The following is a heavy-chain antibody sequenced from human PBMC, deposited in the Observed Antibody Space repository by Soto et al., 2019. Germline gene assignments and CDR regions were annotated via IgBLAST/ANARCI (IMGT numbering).Heavy chain of an antibody. CDR2: ISAYNGNT. Sequence: ASVKVSCKAPGYTFTSYGISWVRQAPGQGLEWMGWISAYNGNTNYAQKLQGRVTMTTDTSTSTAYMELRSLRSDDTAVYYCARGHNWNYMSWFDPWGQGTLVTVSS. D-gene: IGHD1-7*01. J-gene: IGHJ5*02. CDR3: ARGHNWNYMSWFDP. V-gene: IGHV1-18*01. CDR1: GYTFTSYG.